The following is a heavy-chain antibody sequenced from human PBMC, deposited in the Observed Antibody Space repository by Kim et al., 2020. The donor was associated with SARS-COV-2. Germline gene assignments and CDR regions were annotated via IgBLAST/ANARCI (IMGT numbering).Heavy chain of an antibody. CDR1: EFIFSSYW. V-gene: IGHV3-7*03. Sequence: GGSLRLSCAASEFIFSSYWMRWVRQATGKGLEWVATIRQDGIERHYVDSAKGRFTISRDNAQNSLYLQMSSLRVEDTAVYYCVRGCGRRSCPYWLDTWGQGTLVIVSS. J-gene: IGHJ5*02. CDR3: VRGCGRRSCPYWLDT. D-gene: IGHD2-15*01. CDR2: IRQDGIER.